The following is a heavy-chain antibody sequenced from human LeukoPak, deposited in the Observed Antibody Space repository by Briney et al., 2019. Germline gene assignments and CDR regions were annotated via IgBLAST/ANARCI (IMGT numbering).Heavy chain of an antibody. CDR1: GFTFDDYA. CDR2: ISWNSCSI. D-gene: IGHD4-17*01. V-gene: IGHV3-9*01. J-gene: IGHJ2*01. CDR3: AKGYDYGDSNWYFDL. Sequence: GGSLRLSCAASGFTFDDYAMHWARQAPGKGLEWVSGISWNSCSIGYADSVKGRFTISRDNAKNSLYLQMNSLRAEDTALYYCAKGYDYGDSNWYFDLWGRGTLVTVSS.